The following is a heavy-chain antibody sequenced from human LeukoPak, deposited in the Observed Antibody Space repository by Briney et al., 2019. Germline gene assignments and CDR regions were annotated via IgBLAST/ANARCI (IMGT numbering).Heavy chain of an antibody. Sequence: IGEINHSGSTNYNPSLKSRVTISVDTSKNQFSLKLSSVTAADTAVYYCARSGSYNAFDIWGQGTMVTVSS. D-gene: IGHD1-26*01. CDR2: INHSGST. V-gene: IGHV4-34*01. J-gene: IGHJ3*02. CDR3: ARSGSYNAFDI.